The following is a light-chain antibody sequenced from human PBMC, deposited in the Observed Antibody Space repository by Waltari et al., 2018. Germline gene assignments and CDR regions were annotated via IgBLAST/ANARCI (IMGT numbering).Light chain of an antibody. J-gene: IGLJ2*01. CDR2: EDN. Sequence: NFMLTQPHSVSESAGKTVIISCTGSSDNIANNYVQWYQHRPGRAPVTLIYEDNQRASGVPDRFSGSIDSSSNSASLTISGLRTEDEAYYFCQSYYAYDVIFGAGTKLTVL. CDR3: QSYYAYDVI. V-gene: IGLV6-57*02. CDR1: SDNIANNY.